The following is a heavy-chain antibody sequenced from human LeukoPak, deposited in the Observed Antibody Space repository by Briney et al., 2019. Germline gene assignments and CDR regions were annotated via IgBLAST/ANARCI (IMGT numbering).Heavy chain of an antibody. CDR3: AREGVAASNFDY. D-gene: IGHD2-15*01. J-gene: IGHJ4*02. CDR1: GGSINNNNYY. V-gene: IGHV4-39*02. Sequence: SETLSLTCTVSGGSINNNNYYWGWIRQPPGKGLEWIGSIYYSGSTYYNPSLKSRVTISVDTSKNQFSLKLSSVTAADTAVYYCAREGVAASNFDYWGQGTLVTVSS. CDR2: IYYSGST.